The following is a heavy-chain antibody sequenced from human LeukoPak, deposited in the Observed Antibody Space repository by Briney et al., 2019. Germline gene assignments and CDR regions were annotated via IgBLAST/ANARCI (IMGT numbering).Heavy chain of an antibody. Sequence: PSETLSLTCAVYGGSFSGYYWSWIRQPPGKGLEWIGEINHSGSTNYNPSLKSRVTISVDTSKNQFSLKLSSVTAADTAVYYCATQPIPLYGETYMPRVFYYRGHGTLVTVSS. CDR1: GGSFSGYY. CDR2: INHSGST. J-gene: IGHJ4*01. CDR3: ATQPIPLYGETYMPRVFYY. V-gene: IGHV4-34*01. D-gene: IGHD2-21*01.